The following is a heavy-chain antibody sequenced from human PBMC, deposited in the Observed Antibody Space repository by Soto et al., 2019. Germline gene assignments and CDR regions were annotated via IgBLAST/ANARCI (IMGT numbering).Heavy chain of an antibody. D-gene: IGHD2-21*01. J-gene: IGHJ6*02. V-gene: IGHV4-61*01. CDR2: IYYSGST. CDR1: GGSVSSGSYY. Sequence: SEILCLTCTVSGGSVSSGSYYWSWIRQPPGKGLEWIGYIYYSGSTNYNPSLKSRVTISVDTSKNQFSLKLSSVTAADTAVYYCARDRRIPKSYYGMDVWGQGTTVT. CDR3: ARDRRIPKSYYGMDV.